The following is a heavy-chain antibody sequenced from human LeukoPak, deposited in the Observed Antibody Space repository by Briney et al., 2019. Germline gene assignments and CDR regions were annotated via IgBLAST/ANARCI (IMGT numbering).Heavy chain of an antibody. CDR2: ISGSGGRT. J-gene: IGHJ4*02. V-gene: IGHV3-23*01. D-gene: IGHD7-27*01. CDR3: AIDPNWGTHS. CDR1: GFTFSSYV. Sequence: GGSLRLSCAASGFTFSSYVMSWVRQAPGKGLEWGSAISGSGGRTYYAESVKGRFTISRENSKNALYMQMTSLRVEDTAVYYCAIDPNWGTHSWGQGVLVTVSS.